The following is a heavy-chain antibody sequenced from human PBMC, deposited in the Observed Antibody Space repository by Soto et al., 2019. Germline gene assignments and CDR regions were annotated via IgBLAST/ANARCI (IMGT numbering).Heavy chain of an antibody. D-gene: IGHD3-22*01. J-gene: IGHJ4*02. CDR1: GGSISSGDYY. CDR3: ARGRYYDSSGYYYI. Sequence: PSETLSLTCTVSGGSISSGDYYWSWIRQPPGKGLEWIGYIYYSGSTYYNPSLKSRVTISVDTSKNQFSLKLSSVTAADTAAYYCARGRYYDSSGYYYIWGQGTLVTVSS. V-gene: IGHV4-30-4*01. CDR2: IYYSGST.